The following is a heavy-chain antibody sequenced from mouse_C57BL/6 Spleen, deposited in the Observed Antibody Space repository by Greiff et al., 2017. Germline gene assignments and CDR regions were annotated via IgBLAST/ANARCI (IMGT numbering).Heavy chain of an antibody. CDR2: IYPGDGDT. Sequence: QVQLKQSGPELVKPGASVKISCKASGYAFSSSWMNWVKQRPGKGLEWIGRIYPGDGDTNYNGKFKGKATLTADKSSSTAYMQLSSLTSADSAVYVCERGAPTVVWYFDVWGTGTTVTVSS. CDR1: GYAFSSSW. D-gene: IGHD1-1*01. V-gene: IGHV1-82*01. CDR3: ERGAPTVVWYFDV. J-gene: IGHJ1*03.